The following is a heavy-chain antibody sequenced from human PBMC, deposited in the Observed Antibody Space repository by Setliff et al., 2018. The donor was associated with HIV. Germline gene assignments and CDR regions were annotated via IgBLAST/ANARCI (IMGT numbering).Heavy chain of an antibody. J-gene: IGHJ3*02. V-gene: IGHV1-8*01. D-gene: IGHD3-10*01. CDR1: GYTFTSFD. CDR3: TRIRAMVRGVTSYDAFDI. Sequence: ASVKVSCRASGYTFTSFDINWVRQATGQGLEWMGWMNPNSGNSGFAQKFQGRVTMTRNSSISTAYMELSSLRFDDTAVYYCTRIRAMVRGVTSYDAFDIWGQGTKVTVSS. CDR2: MNPNSGNS.